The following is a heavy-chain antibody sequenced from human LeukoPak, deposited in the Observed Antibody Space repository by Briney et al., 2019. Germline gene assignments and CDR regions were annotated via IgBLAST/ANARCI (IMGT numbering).Heavy chain of an antibody. CDR1: GVSISRYY. J-gene: IGHJ3*02. V-gene: IGHV4-59*01. CDR2: IYYSGST. CDR3: ARDKYAYRDAFDI. D-gene: IGHD2-2*01. Sequence: PSETLSLTCTVSGVSISRYYWSWIRQPPRKGLEWIGYIYYSGSTNYNPSLKSRVNISVDASKNQFSLKLSSVTAADTAVYYCARDKYAYRDAFDIWGQGTMVTVSS.